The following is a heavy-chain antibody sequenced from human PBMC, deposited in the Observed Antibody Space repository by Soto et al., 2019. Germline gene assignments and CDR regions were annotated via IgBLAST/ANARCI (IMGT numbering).Heavy chain of an antibody. V-gene: IGHV4-39*02. CDR1: AGSISSSSYY. D-gene: IGHD2-2*01. CDR2: IYYSGST. J-gene: IGHJ5*02. CDR3: ARGFQSRAAIPLTWFDP. Sequence: PSETLSLTCTVSAGSISSSSYYWGWIRQPPGKGLEWIGNIYYSGSTYYNPSLKSRVTISVDTSKNHFSLNLSSVTAADTAVYYCARGFQSRAAIPLTWFDPWGQGTLVAVSS.